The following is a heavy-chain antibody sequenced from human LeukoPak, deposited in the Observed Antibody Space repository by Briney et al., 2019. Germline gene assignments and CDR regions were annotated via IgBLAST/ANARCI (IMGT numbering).Heavy chain of an antibody. J-gene: IGHJ3*02. CDR3: TTEGTRNLGYCGGGNCYARDAFDI. CDR1: GFTLSNAW. V-gene: IGHV3-15*01. D-gene: IGHD2-15*01. Sequence: GGSLRLSCAASGFTLSNAWMTWVRQAPGKGLEWVSRIRSKIDGGTTDYAAPVKGRFTISRDDSKNTLYLQMNSLKTEDTAVYYCTTEGTRNLGYCGGGNCYARDAFDIWGQGTMVTVSS. CDR2: IRSKIDGGTT.